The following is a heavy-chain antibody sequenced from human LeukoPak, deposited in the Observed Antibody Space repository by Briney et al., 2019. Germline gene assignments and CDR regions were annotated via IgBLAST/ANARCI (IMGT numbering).Heavy chain of an antibody. CDR1: GGSISSGGYS. Sequence: PSETLSLTCVVFGGSISSGGYSWSWIRQPPGKGLEWIGYIYYSGSTYYNPSLKSRVTISVDTSTNQFSLKLSSVTAADTAVYYCARLPYGVVAFDIWGQGTMVTVSS. J-gene: IGHJ3*02. CDR3: ARLPYGVVAFDI. D-gene: IGHD4-17*01. V-gene: IGHV4-30-4*07. CDR2: IYYSGST.